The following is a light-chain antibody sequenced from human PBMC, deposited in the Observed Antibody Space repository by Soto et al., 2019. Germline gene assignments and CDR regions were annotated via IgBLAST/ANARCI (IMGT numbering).Light chain of an antibody. CDR2: LGS. J-gene: IGKJ2*01. CDR1: QSLLHSNGYNY. V-gene: IGKV2-28*01. CDR3: MQSLQTPYT. Sequence: DIVMTQSPLSLPVTPGEPASISCRSSQSLLHSNGYNYLDWYLKKPGQSPQLLISLGSNRASGVTDRFRVSGSGTDFTLNINRVEAEDVGVYYCMQSLQTPYTFGQGTKLDIK.